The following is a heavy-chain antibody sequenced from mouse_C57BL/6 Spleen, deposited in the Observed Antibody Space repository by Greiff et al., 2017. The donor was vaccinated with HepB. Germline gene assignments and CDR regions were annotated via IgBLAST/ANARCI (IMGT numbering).Heavy chain of an antibody. CDR2: IYPGSGNT. V-gene: IGHV1-76*01. CDR3: ASALLGFAY. J-gene: IGHJ3*01. CDR1: GYTFTDYY. D-gene: IGHD2-10*01. Sequence: VQLVESGAELVRPGASVKLSCKASGYTFTDYYINWVKQRPGQGLEWIARIYPGSGNTYYNEKFKGKATLTAEKSSSTAYMQLSSLTSEDSAVYFCASALLGFAYWGQGTLVTVSA.